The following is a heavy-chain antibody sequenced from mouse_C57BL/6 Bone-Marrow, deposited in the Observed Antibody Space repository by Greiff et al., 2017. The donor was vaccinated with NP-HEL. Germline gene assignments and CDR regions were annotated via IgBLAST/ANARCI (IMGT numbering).Heavy chain of an antibody. Sequence: VQLKESGPGLAKPSQTLSLTCSVTGYSITSDYWNWIRKFPGNKLEYMGYISYSGSTYYNPSPKSRISITRDTSKNHYYLLLNSVTTDDTATYYCARRYYGSSYWYFDVWGTGTTVTVSS. V-gene: IGHV3-8*01. J-gene: IGHJ1*03. D-gene: IGHD1-1*01. CDR1: GYSITSDY. CDR2: ISYSGST. CDR3: ARRYYGSSYWYFDV.